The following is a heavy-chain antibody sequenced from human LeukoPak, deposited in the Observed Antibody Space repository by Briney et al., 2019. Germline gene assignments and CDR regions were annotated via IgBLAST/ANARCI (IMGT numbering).Heavy chain of an antibody. CDR3: ARGFPYYDFWSWDYYFDY. V-gene: IGHV4-30-4*01. J-gene: IGHJ4*02. CDR2: IYHSGST. Sequence: SETLSLTCTVSGGSIRSTNYYWSWIRQDPAKGLEWIGYIYHSGSTYYNPSLKSRVTISVDTSKNQFSLKLSSVTAADTAVYYCARGFPYYDFWSWDYYFDYWGQGTLVTVSS. CDR1: GGSIRSTNYY. D-gene: IGHD3-3*01.